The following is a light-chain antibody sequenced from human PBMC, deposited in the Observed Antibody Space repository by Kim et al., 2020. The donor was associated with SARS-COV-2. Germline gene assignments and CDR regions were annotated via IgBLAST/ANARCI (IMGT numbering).Light chain of an antibody. V-gene: IGKV1-NL1*01. CDR3: QQYYRTPWT. J-gene: IGKJ1*01. CDR1: QAIRPS. CDR2: AAS. Sequence: ASVGDRLTNTRRASQAIRPSLAWYHQRPGKAHELLVYAASRLQSGVPSRFSGSGSGTDFTLTIHSLPPEDFATYSCQQYYRTPWTFGQGTKVDIK.